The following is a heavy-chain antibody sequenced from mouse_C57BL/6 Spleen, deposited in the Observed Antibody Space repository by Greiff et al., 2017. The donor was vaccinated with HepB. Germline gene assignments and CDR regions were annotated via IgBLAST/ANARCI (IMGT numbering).Heavy chain of an antibody. J-gene: IGHJ4*01. CDR3: ARYYYGSVAMDY. CDR2: IYPGDGDT. CDR1: GYAFSSYW. V-gene: IGHV1-80*01. D-gene: IGHD1-1*01. Sequence: QVQLQQSGAELVKPGASVKISCKASGYAFSSYWMNWVKQRPGKGLEWIGQIYPGDGDTNYNGKFKGKATLTADKSSSTAYMQLSSLTSEDSAVYFCARYYYGSVAMDYWGQGTSVTVSS.